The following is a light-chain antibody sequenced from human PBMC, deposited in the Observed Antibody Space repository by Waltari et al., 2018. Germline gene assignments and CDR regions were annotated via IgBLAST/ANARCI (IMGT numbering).Light chain of an antibody. CDR1: SSDVGGDKF. CDR2: DVN. J-gene: IGLJ1*01. Sequence: QSALTQPASVSGSAGQSLTISCTGSSSDVGGDKFVPWYQQHPRKAPKLIIFDVNNRPSGVSDRFSGSKSGNTASLTISGLQTEDEADYYCSSYTTTAAGVFGTGTRVTVL. CDR3: SSYTTTAAGV. V-gene: IGLV2-14*03.